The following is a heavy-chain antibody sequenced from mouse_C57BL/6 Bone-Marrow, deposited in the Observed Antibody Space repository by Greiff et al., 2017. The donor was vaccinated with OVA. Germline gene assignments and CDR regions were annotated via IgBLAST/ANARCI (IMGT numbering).Heavy chain of an antibody. CDR2: INPNNGGT. CDR1: GYTFTDYY. V-gene: IGHV1-26*01. J-gene: IGHJ1*03. Sequence: VQLQQSGPELVKPGASVKISCKASGYTFTDYYMNWVKQSHGKSLEWIGDINPNNGGTSYNQKFKGKATLTVDKPSSTAYMELRSLTSEDTAVYYCERADYYCSSSYWYFDVWGTGTTVTVSS. D-gene: IGHD1-1*01. CDR3: ERADYYCSSSYWYFDV.